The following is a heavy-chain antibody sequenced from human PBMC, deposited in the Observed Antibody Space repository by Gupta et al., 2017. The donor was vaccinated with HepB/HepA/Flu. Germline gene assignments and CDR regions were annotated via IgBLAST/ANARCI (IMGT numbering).Heavy chain of an antibody. CDR2: IYYSGST. Sequence: QLQLQESGPGLVKPSETLSLTCTVSGGSISSSSYYWGWIRQPPGKGLEWIGSIYYSGSTYYNPSLKSRVTISVDTSKNQFSLKLSSVTAADTAVYYCARHGGGTPTYSSSWSFDYWGQGTLVTVSS. CDR3: ARHGGGTPTYSSSWSFDY. D-gene: IGHD6-13*01. V-gene: IGHV4-39*01. J-gene: IGHJ4*02. CDR1: GGSISSSSYY.